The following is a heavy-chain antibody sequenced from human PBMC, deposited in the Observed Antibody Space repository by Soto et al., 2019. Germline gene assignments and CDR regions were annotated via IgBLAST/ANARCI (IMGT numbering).Heavy chain of an antibody. CDR1: GGSITSSGYY. CDR2: TSKSGST. Sequence: QVQLQESGPGLVKPSQTLSLTCTVSGGSITSSGYYWGWIRQHPGEGLEWIGFTSKSGSTSYNPSLKSRVTISVDTSSNPFSLNLKSVTAADTAVYYCARGGGSTKVDYWGQGTLVNVSP. D-gene: IGHD2-2*01. J-gene: IGHJ4*02. CDR3: ARGGGSTKVDY. V-gene: IGHV4-31*03.